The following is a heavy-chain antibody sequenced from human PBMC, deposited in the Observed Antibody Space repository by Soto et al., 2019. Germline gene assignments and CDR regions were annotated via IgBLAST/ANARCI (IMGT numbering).Heavy chain of an antibody. CDR2: ISAYNGNT. D-gene: IGHD3-22*01. V-gene: IGHV1-18*01. J-gene: IGHJ4*02. CDR3: ARGAGRPEADSSGSRFDY. Sequence: QVQLVQSGAEVKKPGASVKVSCKASGYTFTSYGISWVRQAPGQGLEWMGWISAYNGNTNYAQKLQGRVTMTTDTSTSTAYMERRSLRSDDTAVYYCARGAGRPEADSSGSRFDYWGQGTLVTVSS. CDR1: GYTFTSYG.